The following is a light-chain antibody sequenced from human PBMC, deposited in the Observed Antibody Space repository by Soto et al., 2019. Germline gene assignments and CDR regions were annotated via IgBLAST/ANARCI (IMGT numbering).Light chain of an antibody. J-gene: IGKJ1*01. V-gene: IGKV3-20*01. CDR3: QQYGSSSCT. CDR1: QSVSSIY. CDR2: GAS. Sequence: EIVLTQSPGTLSLSPGERATLSCRASQSVSSIYLAWYQHKPGQAPRLLIYGASSRASGISDRFSGSGSGTDFTLTISRLEPEDFVVYYCQQYGSSSCTFGRGTTLEIK.